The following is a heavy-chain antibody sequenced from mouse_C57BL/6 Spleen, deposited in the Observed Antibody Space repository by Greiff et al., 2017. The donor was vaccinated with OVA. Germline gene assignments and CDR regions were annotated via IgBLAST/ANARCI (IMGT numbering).Heavy chain of an antibody. CDR3: ARRSYISGWYFDV. J-gene: IGHJ1*03. CDR1: GYTFTSYW. Sequence: VQLQQPGAELVRPGSSVKLSCKASGYTFTSYWMHWVKQRPIQGLEWIGNIDPSDSETHYNQKFKDKATLTVDKSSSTAYMQLSSLTSEDSAVYYCARRSYISGWYFDVWGTVTTVTVSS. CDR2: IDPSDSET. D-gene: IGHD6-2*01. V-gene: IGHV1-52*01.